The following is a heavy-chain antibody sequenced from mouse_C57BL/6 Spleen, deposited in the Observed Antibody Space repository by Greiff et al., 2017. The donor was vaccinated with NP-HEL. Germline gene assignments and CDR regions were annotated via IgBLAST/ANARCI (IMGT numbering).Heavy chain of an antibody. V-gene: IGHV5-17*01. CDR3: ARRNDYDYAMDY. CDR1: GFTFSDYG. CDR2: ISSGSSTI. Sequence: EVKLVESGGGLVKPGGSLKLSCAASGFTFSDYGMHWVRQAPEKGLEWVAYISSGSSTIYYADTVKGRFTISRDNAKNTLFLQMTSLMSEDTAMYYCARRNDYDYAMDYWGQGTSVTVSS. D-gene: IGHD2-4*01. J-gene: IGHJ4*01.